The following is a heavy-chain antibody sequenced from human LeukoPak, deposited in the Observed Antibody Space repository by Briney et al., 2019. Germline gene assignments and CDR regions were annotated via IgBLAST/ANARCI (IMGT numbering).Heavy chain of an antibody. Sequence: SQTLSLTCTVSGDSISSGDYYWSWIRQPAGKGLEWIGRISSSGNTNYNPSLKSRVTLSVDTSKTHFYLSLSSVTAADTAVYYCAREDSGSYYNYYYFYMDVWGKGTTVTISS. J-gene: IGHJ6*03. D-gene: IGHD3-10*01. CDR1: GDSISSGDYY. CDR3: AREDSGSYYNYYYFYMDV. CDR2: ISSSGNT. V-gene: IGHV4-61*02.